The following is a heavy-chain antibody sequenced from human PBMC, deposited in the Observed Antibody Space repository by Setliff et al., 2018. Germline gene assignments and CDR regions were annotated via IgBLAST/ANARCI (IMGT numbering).Heavy chain of an antibody. J-gene: IGHJ3*01. CDR2: ISAYNGNI. V-gene: IGHV1-18*01. CDR3: VREYSGGGLT. D-gene: IGHD1-26*01. Sequence: ASVKVSCKASGYTFTSYGVSWVRQAPGQGLEWMGWISAYNGNINYAQKFQGRVAMTTDTSTNTVYMELRSLRSDDTAVYFCVREYSGGGLTWGQGTMVTVSS. CDR1: GYTFTSYG.